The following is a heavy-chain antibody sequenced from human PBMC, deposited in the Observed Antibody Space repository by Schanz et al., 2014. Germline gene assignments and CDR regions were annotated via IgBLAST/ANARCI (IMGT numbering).Heavy chain of an antibody. V-gene: IGHV3-74*01. J-gene: IGHJ3*01. Sequence: VQLVESGGSVVQPGGSLRLSCAASGFTFSSSWMHWVRQAPGKGLVWVSRTSHDGSFTTFADSVKGRFTISRDNARNTLYLQMNSLRPEDTALYFCARDEGRDGYNLAFDVWGQGTLVTVSS. CDR3: ARDEGRDGYNLAFDV. CDR2: TSHDGSFT. D-gene: IGHD5-12*01. CDR1: GFTFSSSW.